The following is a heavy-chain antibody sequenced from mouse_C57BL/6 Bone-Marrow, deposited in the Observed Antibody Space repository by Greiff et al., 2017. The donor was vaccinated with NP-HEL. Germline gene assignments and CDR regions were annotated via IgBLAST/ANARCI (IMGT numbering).Heavy chain of an antibody. D-gene: IGHD2-5*01. V-gene: IGHV5-12*01. CDR3: ARGYSNSHWYFDV. CDR2: ISNGGGST. J-gene: IGHJ1*03. CDR1: GFTFSDYY. Sequence: EVKLMESGGGLVQPGGSLKLSCAASGFTFSDYYMYWVRQTPEKRLEWVAYISNGGGSTYYPDTVKGRFTISRDNAKNTLYLQMSRLKSEDTAMYYCARGYSNSHWYFDVWGTGTTVTVSS.